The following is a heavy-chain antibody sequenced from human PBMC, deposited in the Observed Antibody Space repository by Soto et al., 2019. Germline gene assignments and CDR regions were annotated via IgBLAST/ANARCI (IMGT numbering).Heavy chain of an antibody. V-gene: IGHV3-11*05. D-gene: IGHD2-21*02. J-gene: IGHJ4*02. Sequence: PGGSLRLSCAASGFTFGDYYMSWIRQAPGKGLEWVSYISSSSSYTNYADSVKGRFTISRDNAKNSLYLQMNSLRAEDTAVYYCARDRVVVTGRSLEKEENDYWGQGTLVTVSS. CDR3: ARDRVVVTGRSLEKEENDY. CDR2: ISSSSSYT. CDR1: GFTFGDYY.